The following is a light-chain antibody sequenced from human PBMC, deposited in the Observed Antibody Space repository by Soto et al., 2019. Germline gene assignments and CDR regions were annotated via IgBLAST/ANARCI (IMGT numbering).Light chain of an antibody. CDR1: SSYVGGYNY. CDR3: SSYTSSSTQV. V-gene: IGLV2-14*01. CDR2: DVS. J-gene: IGLJ1*01. Sequence: QSVLTQPASVSVSPGQSITISCTGTSSYVGGYNYVSWYQQHPGKAPKLMIYDVSNRPSGVSNRFSGSKSGNTASLTISGLQAEDEADYYCSSYTSSSTQVFGTGTKVTVL.